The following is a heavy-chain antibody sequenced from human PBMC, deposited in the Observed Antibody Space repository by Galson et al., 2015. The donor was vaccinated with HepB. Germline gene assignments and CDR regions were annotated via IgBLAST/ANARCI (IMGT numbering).Heavy chain of an antibody. CDR2: TTGSGDST. Sequence: SLRLSCAASGFTFSNYAMRWVRQAPGKGLEWVSSTTGSGDSTFYADSVKGRFTISRDNSKNTLYLQMNSLRAEDTAVYYCAKGGTSRLYYYDSWGREPWSPSPQ. CDR3: AKGGTSRLYYYDS. CDR1: GFTFSNYA. J-gene: IGHJ4*02. V-gene: IGHV3-23*01. D-gene: IGHD3-16*02.